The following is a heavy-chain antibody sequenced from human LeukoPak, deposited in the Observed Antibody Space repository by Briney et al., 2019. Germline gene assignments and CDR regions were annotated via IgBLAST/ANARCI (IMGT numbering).Heavy chain of an antibody. V-gene: IGHV4-39*01. D-gene: IGHD4-17*01. CDR1: GGSISSNGYY. CDR3: ARAYGARPYYYFDY. CDR2: IYYSGSA. J-gene: IGHJ4*02. Sequence: PSETLSLTCSVSGGSISSNGYYWGWIRQPPGKGLEWIGAIYYSGSAYYNPSLKSRVTISVDTSKNQFSLKVTSVTAADTAVYYCARAYGARPYYYFDYWGRGTLVTVSS.